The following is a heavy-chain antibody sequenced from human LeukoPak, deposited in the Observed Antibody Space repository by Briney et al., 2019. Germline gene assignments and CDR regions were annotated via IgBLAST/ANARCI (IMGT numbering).Heavy chain of an antibody. CDR1: GASFSDYY. CDR2: VNHSGSA. V-gene: IGHV4-34*01. Sequence: SKTLSRTCAVYGASFSDYYWSWIRHSPTKGLEWIGEVNHSGSAKYNPSLKSRVTISADKSKNQFFLRLSPVAAADSGVYYCARERASNNHDNWFDPWGQGTLVTVSS. CDR3: ARERASNNHDNWFDP. J-gene: IGHJ5*02.